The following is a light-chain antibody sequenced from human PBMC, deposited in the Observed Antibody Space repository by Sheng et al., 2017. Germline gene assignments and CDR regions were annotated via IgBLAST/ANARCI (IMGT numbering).Light chain of an antibody. Sequence: VTISCTGSSSDIGGYNYVSWYQQLPGKAPKLHDFCMSVRGPQGSGDRFSGSKSGNTASLTISGLQAEDEADYYCCSYAGNYIRVFGGGTKVTVL. CDR2: MSV. CDR3: CSYAGNYIRV. CDR1: SSDIGGYNY. J-gene: IGLJ3*02. V-gene: IGLV2-11*01.